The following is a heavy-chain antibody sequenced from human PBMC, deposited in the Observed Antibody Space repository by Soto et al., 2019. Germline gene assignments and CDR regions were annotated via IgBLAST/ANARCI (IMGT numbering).Heavy chain of an antibody. Sequence: SETLSLTCTVSGGSISSYYWSWIRQPPGKGLEWIGYIYYSGSTNYNPSLKSRVTISVDTSKNQFSLKLSSVTAADTAVYYCARDQGSYHAFDIWGQGTMVTVSS. V-gene: IGHV4-59*01. CDR2: IYYSGST. J-gene: IGHJ3*02. CDR3: ARDQGSYHAFDI. D-gene: IGHD1-26*01. CDR1: GGSISSYY.